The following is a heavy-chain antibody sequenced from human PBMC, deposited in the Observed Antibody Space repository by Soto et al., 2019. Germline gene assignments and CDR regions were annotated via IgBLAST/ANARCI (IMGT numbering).Heavy chain of an antibody. Sequence: PGGSLRLSCAASGFTFSSYWTSWVRQAPGKGLEWVANIKQDGSEKYYVDSVKGRFTISRDNAKNSLYLQMNSLRAEDTAVYYCARACDYVWGSRHWFDPWGQGTRVTVSS. CDR3: ARACDYVWGSRHWFDP. V-gene: IGHV3-7*04. CDR2: IKQDGSEK. D-gene: IGHD3-16*01. CDR1: GFTFSSYW. J-gene: IGHJ5*02.